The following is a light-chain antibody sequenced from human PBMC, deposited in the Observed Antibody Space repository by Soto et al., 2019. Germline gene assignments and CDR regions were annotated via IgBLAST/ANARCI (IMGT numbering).Light chain of an antibody. CDR3: SSYTSSSTLGV. V-gene: IGLV2-14*01. J-gene: IGLJ1*01. CDR1: SSDVGVYNY. Sequence: QSALTQPASVSGSPGQSITISCTGTSSDVGVYNYVSWYQQHPDKAPKLMIFDVSNRPSGVSNRFSGSKSGNTASLTISGVQAEDEADYYCSSYTSSSTLGVFGTGTKVTVL. CDR2: DVS.